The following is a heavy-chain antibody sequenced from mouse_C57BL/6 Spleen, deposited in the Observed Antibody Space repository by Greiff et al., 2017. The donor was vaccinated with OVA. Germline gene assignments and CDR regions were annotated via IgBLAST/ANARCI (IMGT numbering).Heavy chain of an antibody. Sequence: QVQLQQSGAELVKPGASVKMSCKASGYTFTSYWINWVKQRPGHGLEWIGDIYPGSGSTNYNEKFKGKATLTVDTSSSTAYMQLSSLTSEDSAVYYSARGVCFDYWGQGTTLTVSS. V-gene: IGHV1-55*01. CDR2: IYPGSGST. CDR3: ARGVCFDY. CDR1: GYTFTSYW. J-gene: IGHJ2*01.